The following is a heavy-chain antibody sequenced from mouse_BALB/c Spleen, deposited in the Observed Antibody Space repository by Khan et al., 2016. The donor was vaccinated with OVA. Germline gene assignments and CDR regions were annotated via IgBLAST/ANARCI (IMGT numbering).Heavy chain of an antibody. CDR1: GFTFSSFG. CDR2: ISSGSSTI. Sequence: EVELVESGGGLVQPGGSRKLSCAASGFTFSSFGMHWVRQAPKKGLEWVAYISSGSSTIYYVDTVKGRFTISRDNPKNTLFLQMTCLRSEDTAMYYCARSEGNFNWYFDVWGEGTSVTVSS. V-gene: IGHV5-17*02. CDR3: ARSEGNFNWYFDV. J-gene: IGHJ1*01. D-gene: IGHD2-1*01.